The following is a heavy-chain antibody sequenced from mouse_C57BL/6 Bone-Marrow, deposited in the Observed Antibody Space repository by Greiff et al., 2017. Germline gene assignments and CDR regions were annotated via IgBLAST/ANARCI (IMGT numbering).Heavy chain of an antibody. CDR2: IHPNSGST. CDR3: ASSGITTVVSFDY. V-gene: IGHV1-64*01. CDR1: GYTFTSYW. D-gene: IGHD1-1*01. Sequence: QVQLQQPGAELVKPGASVKLSCKASGYTFTSYWMHWVKQRPGQGLEWIGMIHPNSGSTNYNEKFKSKATLTVDKSSSTAYMQLSSLTSEDSAVYSCASSGITTVVSFDYWGQGTTLPVSS. J-gene: IGHJ2*01.